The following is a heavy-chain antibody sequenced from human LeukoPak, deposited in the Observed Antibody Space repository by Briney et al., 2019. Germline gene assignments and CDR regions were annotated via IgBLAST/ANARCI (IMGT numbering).Heavy chain of an antibody. J-gene: IGHJ2*01. Sequence: GASVKISCKASGYTFSSYGINWVRQAPGQGLEWMGGIIPIFGTANYAQRFQGRVTITTDESTSTAYMELSSLRSEDTAVYYCASLIKPHWYFDLWGRGALVTVSS. D-gene: IGHD3-9*01. V-gene: IGHV1-69*05. CDR3: ASLIKPHWYFDL. CDR2: IIPIFGTA. CDR1: GYTFSSYG.